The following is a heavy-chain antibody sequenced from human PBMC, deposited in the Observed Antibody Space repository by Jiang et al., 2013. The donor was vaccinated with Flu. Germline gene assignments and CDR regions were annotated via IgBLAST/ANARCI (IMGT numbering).Heavy chain of an antibody. Sequence: QSGSELKKPGASVKVSCKASGYTFTSYAMNWVRQAPGQGLEWMGWINTNTGNPTYAQGFTGRFVFSLDTSVSTAYLQISSLKAEDTAVYYCARDHPHRYCSSTSCYGSLNWFDPWAREPWSPSPQ. CDR3: ARDHPHRYCSSTSCYGSLNWFDP. D-gene: IGHD2-2*01. V-gene: IGHV7-4-1*02. CDR2: INTNTGNP. CDR1: GYTFTSYA. J-gene: IGHJ5*02.